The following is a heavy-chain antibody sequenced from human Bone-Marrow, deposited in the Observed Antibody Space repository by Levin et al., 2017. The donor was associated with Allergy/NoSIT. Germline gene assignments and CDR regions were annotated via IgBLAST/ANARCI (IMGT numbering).Heavy chain of an antibody. V-gene: IGHV3-33*01. D-gene: IGHD6-19*01. Sequence: LSLTCAASGFTFSSYGMHWVRQAPGKGLEWVAVIWYDGSNKYYADSVKGRFTISRDNSKNTLYLQMNSLRAEDTAVYYCARDRSSGWGPDYWGQGTLVTVSS. CDR2: IWYDGSNK. J-gene: IGHJ4*02. CDR3: ARDRSSGWGPDY. CDR1: GFTFSSYG.